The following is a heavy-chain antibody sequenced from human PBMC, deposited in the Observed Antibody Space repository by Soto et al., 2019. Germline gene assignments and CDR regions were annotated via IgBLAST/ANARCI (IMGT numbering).Heavy chain of an antibody. CDR3: AKRRGAGGHFDY. Sequence: GGCLRLSCTASGFTFSSYAMGWVRQGPGKGLEWVAVVSIGGSTHYADSVRGRFTISRDNSKNTLSLQMNSLTAEDTAVYFCAKRRGAGGHFDYWGQGALVTVSS. CDR2: VSIGGST. D-gene: IGHD2-15*01. J-gene: IGHJ4*02. V-gene: IGHV3-23*01. CDR1: GFTFSSYA.